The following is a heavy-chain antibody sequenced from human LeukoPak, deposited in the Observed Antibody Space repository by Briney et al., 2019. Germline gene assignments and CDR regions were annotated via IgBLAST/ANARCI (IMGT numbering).Heavy chain of an antibody. Sequence: GGSLRLSCAASGFTFSSYAMSWVRQAPGKGLEWLSAISGSGGSTYYADSVKGRSTISRDNSKNTLYLQTNSLRAEDTAVYYCAKVPAAYNWFDPWGQGTLVTVSS. J-gene: IGHJ5*02. CDR1: GFTFSSYA. CDR3: AKVPAAYNWFDP. CDR2: ISGSGGST. D-gene: IGHD2-2*01. V-gene: IGHV3-23*01.